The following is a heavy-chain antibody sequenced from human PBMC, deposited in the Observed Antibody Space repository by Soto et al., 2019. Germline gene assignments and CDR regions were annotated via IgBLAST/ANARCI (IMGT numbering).Heavy chain of an antibody. CDR1: GGSFSGYY. D-gene: IGHD3-10*01. CDR2: INHSGST. CDR3: ARGFPTYYYGSGRPGWFDP. Sequence: PSETLSLTCAVYGGSFSGYYWSWIRQPPGKGLEWIGEINHSGSTNYNPSLKSRVTISVDTSKNQFSLKLSSVTAADTAVYYCARGFPTYYYGSGRPGWFDPWGQGTRVTVSS. J-gene: IGHJ5*02. V-gene: IGHV4-34*01.